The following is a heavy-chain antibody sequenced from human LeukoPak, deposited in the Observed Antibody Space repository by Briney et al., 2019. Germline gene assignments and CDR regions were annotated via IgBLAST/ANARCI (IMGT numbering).Heavy chain of an antibody. CDR2: INHSGST. Sequence: PGGSLRLSCAASGFTFSSYAMSWIRQPPGKGLEWIGEINHSGSTNYNPSLKSRVTISVDTSKNQFSLKLSSVTAADTAVYYCARLASFDIWGQGTMVTVSS. CDR1: GFTFSSYA. J-gene: IGHJ3*02. V-gene: IGHV4-34*01. CDR3: ARLASFDI.